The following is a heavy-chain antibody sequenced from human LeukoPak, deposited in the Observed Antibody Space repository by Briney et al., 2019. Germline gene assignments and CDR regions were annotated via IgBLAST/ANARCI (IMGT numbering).Heavy chain of an antibody. Sequence: GGSLRLSCVASGFTVSNNYMNWVRPAPGQGLEWVSGIYSGATTYYADSVKGRFTISRDNSKNTLSLQMNSLRAEDTAVYYCARELRIVDTTMLNYYYYYMDVWGKGTTVTVSS. CDR3: ARELRIVDTTMLNYYYYYMDV. V-gene: IGHV3-53*01. J-gene: IGHJ6*03. D-gene: IGHD5-18*01. CDR2: IYSGATT. CDR1: GFTVSNNY.